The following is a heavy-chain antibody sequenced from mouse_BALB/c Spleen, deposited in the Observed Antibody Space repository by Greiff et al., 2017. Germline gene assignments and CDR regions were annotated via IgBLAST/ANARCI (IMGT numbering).Heavy chain of an antibody. CDR3: ARDPDYGYYFDY. D-gene: IGHD1-1*01. V-gene: IGHV5-6-3*01. CDR2: INSNGGST. CDR1: GFTFSSYG. Sequence: EVQLVESGGGLVQPGGSLKLSCAASGFTFSSYGMSWVRQTPDKRLELVATINSNGGSTYYPDSVKGRFTISRDNAKNTLYLQMSSLKSEDTAMYYCARDPDYGYYFDYWGQGTTLTVSS. J-gene: IGHJ2*01.